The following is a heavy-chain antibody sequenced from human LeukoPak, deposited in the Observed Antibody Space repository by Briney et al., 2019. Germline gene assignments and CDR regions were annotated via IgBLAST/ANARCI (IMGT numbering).Heavy chain of an antibody. CDR2: IRSKAYGGTT. CDR3: TRGEDSSSWDPPNWFDP. D-gene: IGHD6-13*01. J-gene: IGHJ5*02. V-gene: IGHV3-49*05. CDR1: GFTFGDYA. Sequence: KSGRSLRLSCTASGFTFGDYAMSWFRQAPGKGLEWVGFIRSKAYGGTTEYAASEKGRFTISRDDSKSIAYLQMNSLKTEDTAVYYCTRGEDSSSWDPPNWFDPWGQGTLVTVSS.